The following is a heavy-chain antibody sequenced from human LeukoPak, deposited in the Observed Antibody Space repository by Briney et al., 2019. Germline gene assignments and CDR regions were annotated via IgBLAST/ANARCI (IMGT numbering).Heavy chain of an antibody. CDR3: VSPRGFSYGYFDY. CDR1: GGSISSSSAY. J-gene: IGHJ4*02. Sequence: SETLSLTCTVSGGSISSSSAYWGWIRQPPGKGLEWIGSIYYSKNTYYNPSLKSRVTISADTSKNQFSLMLGSVSATDTAVYYCVSPRGFSYGYFDYWGQGTLVTVSS. V-gene: IGHV4-39*01. D-gene: IGHD5-18*01. CDR2: IYYSKNT.